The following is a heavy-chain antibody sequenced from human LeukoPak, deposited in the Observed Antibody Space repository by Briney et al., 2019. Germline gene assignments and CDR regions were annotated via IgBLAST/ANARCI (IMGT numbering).Heavy chain of an antibody. J-gene: IGHJ3*02. Sequence: GGSLRLSCAASGFTFSSYAMHWVRQAPGKGLEWVAVISYDGSNKYYADSVKGRFTISRDNSKNTLYLQMNSLRAADTAVYYCARDRRRFGELRGAFDIWGQGTMVTVSS. CDR2: ISYDGSNK. D-gene: IGHD3-10*01. CDR3: ARDRRRFGELRGAFDI. CDR1: GFTFSSYA. V-gene: IGHV3-30-3*01.